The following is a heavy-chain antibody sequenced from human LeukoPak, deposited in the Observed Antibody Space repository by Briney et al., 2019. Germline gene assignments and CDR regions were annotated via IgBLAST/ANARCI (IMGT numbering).Heavy chain of an antibody. CDR3: ARQFGDFWSGYHFDY. J-gene: IGHJ4*02. D-gene: IGHD3-3*01. CDR1: GFTFSDYY. Sequence: GGSLRLSCAASGFTFSDYYMSWIRQAPGKGLEWVSYISSSGNTMYYADSVKGRFTISRDNAKNSLYLQMNSLRAEDTAVYYCARQFGDFWSGYHFDYWGQGTLVTVSS. CDR2: ISSSGNTM. V-gene: IGHV3-11*01.